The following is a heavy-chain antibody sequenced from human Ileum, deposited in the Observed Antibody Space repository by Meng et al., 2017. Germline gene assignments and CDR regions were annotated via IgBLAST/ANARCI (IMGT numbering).Heavy chain of an antibody. CDR1: GASISSGNW. J-gene: IGHJ4*02. D-gene: IGHD6-19*01. Sequence: VQLQESGPGLLHPAETLSLTCSVSGASISSGNWWSWVRQSPGKGPEWIGEMYHSGSTNYNPSLKSRVTISLDTSKNQLSLKLTSVTAADTAVYYCARHIGVPGTRGFDYWGQGTLVTVSS. CDR3: ARHIGVPGTRGFDY. V-gene: IGHV4-4*02. CDR2: MYHSGST.